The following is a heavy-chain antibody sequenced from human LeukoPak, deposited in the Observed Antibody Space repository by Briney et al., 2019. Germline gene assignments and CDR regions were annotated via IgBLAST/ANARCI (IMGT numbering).Heavy chain of an antibody. V-gene: IGHV1-46*01. CDR1: VYTFTSYY. CDR2: INPSGGST. CDR3: ARAPKVAAAGTRYFDL. Sequence: ASVNVSCKASVYTFTSYYMHWVRQAPGQGLEWMGRINPSGGSTSYAQKFQGRVTMTRDTSTSTVYMELSSLRSEDTAVYYCARAPKVAAAGTRYFDLWGRGTLVTVSS. J-gene: IGHJ2*01. D-gene: IGHD6-13*01.